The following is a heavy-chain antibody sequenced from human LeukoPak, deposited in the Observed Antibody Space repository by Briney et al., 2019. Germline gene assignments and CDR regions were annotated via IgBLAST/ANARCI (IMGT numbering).Heavy chain of an antibody. CDR3: ARDLVTVTKGFDI. D-gene: IGHD4-17*01. Sequence: PSETLSLTCAVSGDSFSSHYWTWIRQSPGTGLEWIGYISHIGRTNYDPSLKSRVTISIDTSKNQFSLKLRSVTAADTAVYYCARDLVTVTKGFDIWGQGTMVSVSS. V-gene: IGHV4-59*11. CDR2: ISHIGRT. J-gene: IGHJ3*02. CDR1: GDSFSSHY.